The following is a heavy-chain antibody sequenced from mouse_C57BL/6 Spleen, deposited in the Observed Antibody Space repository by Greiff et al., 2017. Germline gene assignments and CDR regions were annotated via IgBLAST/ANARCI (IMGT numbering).Heavy chain of an antibody. V-gene: IGHV1-66*01. CDR3: ARSSSITTVVDWYFDV. CDR1: GYSFTSYY. CDR2: IYPGSGTT. D-gene: IGHD1-1*01. J-gene: IGHJ1*03. Sequence: QVQLKASGPELVKPGASVPISCKASGYSFTSYYIHWVKQRPGQGLEWIGWIYPGSGTTKYNEKFKGKATLTADTSSSTAYMQLSSLTSEDSAVYYGARSSSITTVVDWYFDVWGTGTTVTVSS.